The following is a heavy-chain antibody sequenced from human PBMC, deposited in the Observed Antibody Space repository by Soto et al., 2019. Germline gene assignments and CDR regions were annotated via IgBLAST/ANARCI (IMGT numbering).Heavy chain of an antibody. D-gene: IGHD6-6*01. CDR1: GFTFSSYA. CDR3: ANQKEYSSPLPAFDI. V-gene: IGHV3-23*01. CDR2: ISGSGGST. J-gene: IGHJ3*02. Sequence: GGSLRLSCAASGFTFSSYAMSWVRQAPGKGLEWVSAISGSGGSTYYADFVKGRFTISRDNSKNTLYLQMNSLRAEDTAVYYCANQKEYSSPLPAFDIWGQGTMVTVSS.